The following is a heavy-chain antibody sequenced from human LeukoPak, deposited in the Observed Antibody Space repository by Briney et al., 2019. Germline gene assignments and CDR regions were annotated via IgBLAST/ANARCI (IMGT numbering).Heavy chain of an antibody. V-gene: IGHV3-23*01. CDR3: AKERYYDFWSGPGDWFDP. Sequence: PGGSLRLSCAASRFTFSSCAMSWVRQAPGKGLEWASAISGSGGSTYYADSVKGRFTISRDNSKNTLYLQMNSLRAEDTAVYYCAKERYYDFWSGPGDWFDPWGQGTLVTVSS. CDR1: RFTFSSCA. CDR2: ISGSGGST. D-gene: IGHD3-3*01. J-gene: IGHJ5*02.